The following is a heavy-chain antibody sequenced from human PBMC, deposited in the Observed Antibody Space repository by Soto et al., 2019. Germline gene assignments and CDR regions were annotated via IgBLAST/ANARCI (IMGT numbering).Heavy chain of an antibody. D-gene: IGHD1-26*01. CDR2: IIPILGIA. CDR3: AGGEVVVGGTSLETHAFDI. V-gene: IGHV1-69*04. J-gene: IGHJ3*02. CDR1: GGTFSSYA. Sequence: ASVKVSCKASGGTFSSYAISWVRQAPGQGLEWMGRIIPILGIANYAQKFQGRVTITADKSTSTAYMELSSLRSEDTAVYYCAGGEVVVGGTSLETHAFDIWGQGTMVTVSS.